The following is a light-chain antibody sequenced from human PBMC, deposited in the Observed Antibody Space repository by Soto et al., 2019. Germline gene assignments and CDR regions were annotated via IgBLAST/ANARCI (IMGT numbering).Light chain of an antibody. CDR2: GAA. CDR3: QQSYSTPYT. CDR1: QRSSIN. J-gene: IGKJ2*01. Sequence: DIQMTQSPSSLSASVGDRVTITCRASQRSSINLNWYQQKPGKAPKLLIYGAASLQSGVALRFSGSGSGTDFTLTISSLQPEDFGTYYCQQSYSTPYTFGQGTKREIQ. V-gene: IGKV1-39*01.